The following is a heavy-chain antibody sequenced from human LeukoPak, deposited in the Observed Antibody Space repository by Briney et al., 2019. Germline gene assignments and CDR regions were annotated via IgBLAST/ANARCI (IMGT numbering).Heavy chain of an antibody. D-gene: IGHD4-17*01. CDR2: IRYDGSNK. J-gene: IGHJ3*02. CDR1: GFTFSSYG. V-gene: IGHV3-30*02. CDR3: AKVLSTVTLPYDAFDI. Sequence: GGSLRLSCAASGFTFSSYGMHWVRQAPGKGLEWVAFIRYDGSNKYYGDSVKGQFTISRDNSKNTLYLQMNRLRAEDTAVYYCAKVLSTVTLPYDAFDIWGQGTMVTVSS.